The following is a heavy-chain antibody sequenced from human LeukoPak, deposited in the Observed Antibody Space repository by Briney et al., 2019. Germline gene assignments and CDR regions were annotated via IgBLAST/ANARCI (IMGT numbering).Heavy chain of an antibody. V-gene: IGHV4-59*01. CDR1: GGSISSYY. J-gene: IGHJ4*02. CDR3: ARGGDGYSGYALDY. Sequence: PSETLSLTCTVSGGSISSYYWSWIRQPPGKGLEWIGYIYYSGSTNYNPSLKSRVTISVDTSKNQFSLKLSSVTAADTAVSYCARGGDGYSGYALDYWGQGTLVTVSS. CDR2: IYYSGST. D-gene: IGHD5-12*01.